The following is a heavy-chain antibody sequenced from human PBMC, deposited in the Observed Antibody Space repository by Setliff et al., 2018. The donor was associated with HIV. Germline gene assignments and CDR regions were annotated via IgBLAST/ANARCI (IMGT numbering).Heavy chain of an antibody. V-gene: IGHV1-69*13. CDR1: GSTFSTYD. D-gene: IGHD3-10*01. J-gene: IGHJ4*02. CDR2: IIPVSGTT. Sequence: VASVKVSCKPSGSTFSTYDINWVRQATGQGLEWMGGIIPVSGTTKYAQKFQGRVTITADESTSTAYMELRSLTSDDAAVYYCARWGPMDLWSDYWGQGTLVTVSS. CDR3: ARWGPMDLWSDY.